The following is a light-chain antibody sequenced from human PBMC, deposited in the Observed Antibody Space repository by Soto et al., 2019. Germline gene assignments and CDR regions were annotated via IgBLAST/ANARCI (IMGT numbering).Light chain of an antibody. CDR2: GNS. CDR1: SSNIGAGYD. CDR3: QSYDSSLSALVV. Sequence: QSVLTQPLSVSGAPGQRVTISCTGSSSNIGAGYDVHWYQQLPGTAPKLLIYGNSNRPSGVPDRFSGSKSGTSASLAITGLQAEDEADYSCQSYDSSLSALVVFSGGTKLTVL. V-gene: IGLV1-40*01. J-gene: IGLJ2*01.